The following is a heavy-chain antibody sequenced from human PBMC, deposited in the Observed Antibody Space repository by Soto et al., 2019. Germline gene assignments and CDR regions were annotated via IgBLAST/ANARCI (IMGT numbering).Heavy chain of an antibody. J-gene: IGHJ6*02. CDR1: GDSVSSNSAA. CDR3: ARGLRLVWGWLSNGSYYYYYGMDV. Sequence: KQSQTLSLTCAISGDSVSSNSAAWNWIRQSPSRGLEWLGRTYYRSKWYNDYAVSVKSRITINPDTSKNQFSLQLNSVTPEDTAVYYCARGLRLVWGWLSNGSYYYYYGMDVWGQGTTVTVSS. V-gene: IGHV6-1*01. CDR2: TYYRSKWYN. D-gene: IGHD5-12*01.